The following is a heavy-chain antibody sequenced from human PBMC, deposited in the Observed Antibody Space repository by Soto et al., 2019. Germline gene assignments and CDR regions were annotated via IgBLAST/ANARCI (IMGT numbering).Heavy chain of an antibody. D-gene: IGHD1-20*01. CDR1: GFTFSSYA. V-gene: IGHV3-23*01. J-gene: IGHJ6*02. CDR3: ARRITELYYYYYGMDV. CDR2: ISGSGGST. Sequence: GGSLRLSCAASGFTFSSYAMSWVRQAPGKGLEWVSAISGSGGSTYYADSVKGRFTISRDNSKNTLYLQMNSLRAEDTAVYYCARRITELYYYYYGMDVWGQGTTVTVSS.